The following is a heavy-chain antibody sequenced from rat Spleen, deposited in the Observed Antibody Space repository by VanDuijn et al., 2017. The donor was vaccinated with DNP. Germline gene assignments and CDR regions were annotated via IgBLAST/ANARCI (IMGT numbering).Heavy chain of an antibody. J-gene: IGHJ4*01. Sequence: EVQLVESGGGLVQPGRSLKLSCAASGFTFSDYYMAWVRQAPTKGLELVAYISYFGDNTYSGDSVKGRFTISRENAENIVFLQMNSLRSEDTATYYCAKDLDYGFNLYAMDAWGQGTSVTVSS. CDR1: GFTFSDYY. CDR2: ISYFGDNT. V-gene: IGHV5-20*01. D-gene: IGHD1-4*01. CDR3: AKDLDYGFNLYAMDA.